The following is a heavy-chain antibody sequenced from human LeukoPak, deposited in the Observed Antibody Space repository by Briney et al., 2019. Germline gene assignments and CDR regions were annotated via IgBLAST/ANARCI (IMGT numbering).Heavy chain of an antibody. CDR1: GYTFTGYY. Sequence: ASVKVSCKASGYTFTGYYMHWVRQAPGQGLEWMGWINPNSGGTNYAQKFQGRVTMTRDTSISTAYMELSRLRSDDTAVYCCARVTIFMAARPESDYYYGMDVWGQGTTVTVSS. CDR2: INPNSGGT. D-gene: IGHD6-6*01. CDR3: ARVTIFMAARPESDYYYGMDV. J-gene: IGHJ6*02. V-gene: IGHV1-2*02.